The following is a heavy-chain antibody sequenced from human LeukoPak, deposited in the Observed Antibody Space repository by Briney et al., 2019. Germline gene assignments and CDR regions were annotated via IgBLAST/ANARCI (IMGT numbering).Heavy chain of an antibody. Sequence: SVKVSCKASRGTFSSYAISWVRQAPGQGLEWMGGIIPIFGTANYAQKFQGRVTITADKSTSTAYMELSSLRSEDTAVYYCARHTIGAFDIWGQGTMVTVSS. D-gene: IGHD3-9*01. CDR2: IIPIFGTA. CDR1: RGTFSSYA. CDR3: ARHTIGAFDI. V-gene: IGHV1-69*06. J-gene: IGHJ3*02.